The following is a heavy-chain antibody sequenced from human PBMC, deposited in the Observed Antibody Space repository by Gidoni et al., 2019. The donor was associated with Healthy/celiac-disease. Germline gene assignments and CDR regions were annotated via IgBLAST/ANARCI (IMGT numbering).Heavy chain of an antibody. CDR1: GGSISSGGYY. CDR3: ARADYDYVWGSYRPLDY. D-gene: IGHD3-16*02. CDR2: IYYSGST. V-gene: IGHV4-31*03. Sequence: QVQLQESGPGLVKPSQTLSLTCTVSGGSISSGGYYWSWIRQHPGKGLEWIGYIYYSGSTYYNPSLKSRVTISVDTSKNQFSLKLSSVTAADTAVYYCARADYDYVWGSYRPLDYWGQGTLVTVSS. J-gene: IGHJ4*02.